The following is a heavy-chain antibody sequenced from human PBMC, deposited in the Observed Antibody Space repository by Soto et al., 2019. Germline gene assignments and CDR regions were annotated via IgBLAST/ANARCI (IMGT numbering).Heavy chain of an antibody. CDR3: AKEMATYKGPYFDY. D-gene: IGHD5-12*01. CDR1: GFTFSSYG. J-gene: IGHJ4*02. Sequence: QVQLVESGGGVVQPGRSLRLSCAASGFTFSSYGMHWVRQAPGKGLEWVAVISYDGSNKYYADSVKGRFTISRDNSKNTLYLQMNSLRAEDTAVYYCAKEMATYKGPYFDYWGQGTLVTVSS. CDR2: ISYDGSNK. V-gene: IGHV3-30*18.